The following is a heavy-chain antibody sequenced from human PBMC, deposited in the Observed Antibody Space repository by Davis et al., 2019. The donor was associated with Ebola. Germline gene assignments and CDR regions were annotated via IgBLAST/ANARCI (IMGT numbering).Heavy chain of an antibody. V-gene: IGHV3-74*01. D-gene: IGHD1-26*01. CDR1: GFTFSSYW. J-gene: IGHJ6*04. CDR3: TRDSYGSYYEVDYYGMDV. Sequence: HTGGSLRLSCAASGFTFSSYWMHWVRQAPGKGLVWVSRINSDGSGTNYADSVKGRFTISRDNAESSLYLQMNSLRAEDTATYYCTRDSYGSYYEVDYYGMDVWGRGTAVTVSS. CDR2: INSDGSGT.